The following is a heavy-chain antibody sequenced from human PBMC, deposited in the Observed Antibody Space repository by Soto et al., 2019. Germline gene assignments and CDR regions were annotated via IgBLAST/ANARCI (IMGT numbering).Heavy chain of an antibody. J-gene: IGHJ5*02. Sequence: SETLSLTCTVSCGSISGGDYYWSWIRQPPGKGLEWIGYIYYSGSTYYNPSLKSRVTISVDTSKNQFSLKLSSVTAVDTAVYYCARDRTDPSSSSDWLDTWGQGTLVTVYS. CDR1: CGSISGGDYY. CDR3: ARDRTDPSSSSDWLDT. V-gene: IGHV4-30-4*01. D-gene: IGHD6-6*01. CDR2: IYYSGST.